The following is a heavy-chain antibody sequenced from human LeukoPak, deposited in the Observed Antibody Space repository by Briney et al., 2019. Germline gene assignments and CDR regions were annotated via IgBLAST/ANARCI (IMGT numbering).Heavy chain of an antibody. D-gene: IGHD3-3*01. CDR1: GFTFSSYS. V-gene: IGHV3-21*01. J-gene: IGHJ4*02. CDR2: ISSSSGYI. Sequence: GGSLRLSCAASGFTFSSYSMNWVRQAPGKGLEWVSSISSSSGYIHYADSVKGRFTISRDNAKNSLYLQMNSLRAEDTAVYYCARDHSHDFWSGYYAHWGQGTLVTVSS. CDR3: ARDHSHDFWSGYYAH.